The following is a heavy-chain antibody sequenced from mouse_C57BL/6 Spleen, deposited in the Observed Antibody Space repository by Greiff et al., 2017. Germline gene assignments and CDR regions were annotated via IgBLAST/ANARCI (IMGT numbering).Heavy chain of an antibody. Sequence: VQLQQSGAELVRPGASVTLSCKASGYTFTDYEMHWVKQTPVHGLEWIGAIDPETGGTAYNQKFKGKAILTADKSSSTAYMELRSLTSEDSAVYYCTSEDNYERYFDVWGTGTTVTVSS. CDR1: GYTFTDYE. J-gene: IGHJ1*03. V-gene: IGHV1-15*01. D-gene: IGHD1-3*01. CDR3: TSEDNYERYFDV. CDR2: IDPETGGT.